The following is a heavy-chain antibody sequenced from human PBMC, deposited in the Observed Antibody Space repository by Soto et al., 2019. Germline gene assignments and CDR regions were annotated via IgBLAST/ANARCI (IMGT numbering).Heavy chain of an antibody. D-gene: IGHD3-3*01. V-gene: IGHV3-23*01. CDR1: GFTFSSYA. Sequence: GSLRLSCAASGFTFSSYAMSWVRQAPGKGLEWVSAISGSGGSTYYADSVKGRFTISRDNSKNTLYLQMNSLRAEDTAVYYCAKTRDYDFWSGYGYFDYWGQGTLVTVSS. CDR2: ISGSGGST. CDR3: AKTRDYDFWSGYGYFDY. J-gene: IGHJ4*02.